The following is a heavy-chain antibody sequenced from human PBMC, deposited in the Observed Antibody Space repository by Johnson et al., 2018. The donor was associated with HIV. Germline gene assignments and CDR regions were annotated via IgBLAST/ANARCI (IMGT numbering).Heavy chain of an antibody. D-gene: IGHD3-22*01. Sequence: VQLVESGGGVVRPGGSLRLSCAASGFTFDDYGMSWVRQVPGKGLEWVSGINWNVGGTGYADSVKGRFTISGDNAKNSLYLQMNSLGAEDTALYYCATVVYYDSSGLRMYAFDIWGQGTMVTVSS. CDR2: INWNVGGT. CDR1: GFTFDDYG. J-gene: IGHJ3*02. CDR3: ATVVYYDSSGLRMYAFDI. V-gene: IGHV3-20*04.